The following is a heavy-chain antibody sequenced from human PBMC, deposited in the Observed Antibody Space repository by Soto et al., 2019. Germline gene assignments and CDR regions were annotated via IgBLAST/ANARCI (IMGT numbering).Heavy chain of an antibody. V-gene: IGHV4-34*01. CDR3: ARGNCSGGTCYPQLFVDY. CDR2: INHSGST. CDR1: GGSFSGYY. J-gene: IGHJ4*02. D-gene: IGHD2-15*01. Sequence: PSETLSLTCAVYGGSFSGYYWSWIRQPPGKGLEWIGEINHSGSTNYNPSLKSRVTISVDTSKNQFSLKLSSVTAADTAVYYCARGNCSGGTCYPQLFVDYWGQGTLVTVSS.